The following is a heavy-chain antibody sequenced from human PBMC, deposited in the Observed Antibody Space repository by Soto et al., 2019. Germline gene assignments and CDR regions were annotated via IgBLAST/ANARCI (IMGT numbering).Heavy chain of an antibody. CDR1: GDSMTKYY. D-gene: IGHD1-26*01. CDR2: VYTSGST. CDR3: SRTIGAPYLFSF. V-gene: IGHV4-4*07. J-gene: IGHJ1*01. Sequence: SENLSLTSNVSGDSMTKYYWSWIRQPAGKGLEWIGRVYTSGSTNYNPSLKSRVTMSIDTSNNHFSLSLKSVTAADTAVYYFSRTIGAPYLFSFCGQGALVTVSS.